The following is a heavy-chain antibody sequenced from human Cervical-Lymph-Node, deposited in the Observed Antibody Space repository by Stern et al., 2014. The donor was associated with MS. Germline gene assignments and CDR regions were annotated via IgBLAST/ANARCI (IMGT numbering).Heavy chain of an antibody. Sequence: EEQLVESGGGLVQPGGSLRLSCAASGFTFSSYWMHWVRQAPGKGLVCVSRINSDGSSTSYADSVTGRFAISTDNAKNTLYLQMNSRRAEDTAVYYCARQYQLLYQHWGQGTLVTVSS. D-gene: IGHD2-2*02. CDR1: GFTFSSYW. V-gene: IGHV3-74*02. CDR2: INSDGSST. J-gene: IGHJ1*01. CDR3: ARQYQLLYQH.